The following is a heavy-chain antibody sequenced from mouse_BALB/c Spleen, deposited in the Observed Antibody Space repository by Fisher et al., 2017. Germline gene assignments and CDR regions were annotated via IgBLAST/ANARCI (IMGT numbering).Heavy chain of an antibody. CDR3: ASEGLDAMDY. J-gene: IGHJ4*01. Sequence: KFKGKATLTVDKSSSTAYMQLSSLTSEDSAVYYCASEGLDAMDYWGQGTSVTVSS. D-gene: IGHD3-3*01. V-gene: IGHV1-4*01.